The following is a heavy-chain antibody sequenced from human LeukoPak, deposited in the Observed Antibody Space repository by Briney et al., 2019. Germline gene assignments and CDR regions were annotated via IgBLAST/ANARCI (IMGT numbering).Heavy chain of an antibody. CDR3: ARAILNSNVLLWFGESVGPFDY. CDR2: ISAYNGNT. J-gene: IGHJ4*02. D-gene: IGHD3-10*01. Sequence: ASVKVSCKASGYTFTSYGISWVRQAPGKGLEWMGWISAYNGNTNYAKKLKGRVTMTTATSTSTAYMELRSLRSDDTAVYYCARAILNSNVLLWFGESVGPFDYWGQGTLVTVSS. CDR1: GYTFTSYG. V-gene: IGHV1-18*01.